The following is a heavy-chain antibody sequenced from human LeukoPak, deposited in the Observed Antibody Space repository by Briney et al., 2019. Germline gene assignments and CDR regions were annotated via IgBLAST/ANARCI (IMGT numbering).Heavy chain of an antibody. CDR1: GGSISSYY. CDR3: ARHVNYYDSSGYQGWFDP. D-gene: IGHD3-22*01. V-gene: IGHV4-39*01. CDR2: IYYSGST. Sequence: SETLSLTCTVSGGSISSYYWGWIRQPPGKGLEWIGSIYYSGSTYYNPSLKSRVTISVDTSKNQFSLKLSSVTAADTAVYYCARHVNYYDSSGYQGWFDPWGQGTLVTVSS. J-gene: IGHJ5*02.